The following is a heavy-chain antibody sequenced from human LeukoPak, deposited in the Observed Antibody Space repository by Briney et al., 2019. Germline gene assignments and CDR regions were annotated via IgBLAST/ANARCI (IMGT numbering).Heavy chain of an antibody. D-gene: IGHD3-22*01. Sequence: GGSLRLSCAASGFTFSSYSMNWVRQAPGKGLEWVSSISSSSSYIYYADSVKGRFTISRDNSKNSLYLQMNSLRTEDTALYYCAKDSYYGSSGYYSTTVRGYFDYWGQGTLVTVSS. CDR1: GFTFSSYS. J-gene: IGHJ4*02. CDR3: AKDSYYGSSGYYSTTVRGYFDY. CDR2: ISSSSSYI. V-gene: IGHV3-21*04.